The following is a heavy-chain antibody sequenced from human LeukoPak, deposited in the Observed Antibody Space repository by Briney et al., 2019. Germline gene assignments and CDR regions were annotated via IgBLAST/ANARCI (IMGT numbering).Heavy chain of an antibody. Sequence: ASVKVSCKASGYTFTSYYMHWVRQAPGQGLERMGIINPSGGSTSYAQEFQGRVTMTRDTSTSTVYMELSSLRSEDTAVYYCAREGGDGYSYWGQGTLVTVSS. V-gene: IGHV1-46*01. CDR3: AREGGDGYSY. CDR2: INPSGGST. J-gene: IGHJ4*02. CDR1: GYTFTSYY. D-gene: IGHD5-24*01.